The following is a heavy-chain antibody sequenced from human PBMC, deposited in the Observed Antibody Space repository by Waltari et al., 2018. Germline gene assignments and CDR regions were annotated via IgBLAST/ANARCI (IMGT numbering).Heavy chain of an antibody. CDR2: MNPNSGNT. CDR3: ARSYSSGWYDYYYYGMDV. CDR1: GYTFTSYD. Sequence: QVQLVQSGAEVKKPGASVKVSCKASGYTFTSYDINWVRQATGQGLEWMGWMNPNSGNTGYAQKCKGRATITRKTSISTAYMELSSLRSEDTAVYYCARSYSSGWYDYYYYGMDVWGQGTTVTVSS. V-gene: IGHV1-8*03. D-gene: IGHD6-19*01. J-gene: IGHJ6*02.